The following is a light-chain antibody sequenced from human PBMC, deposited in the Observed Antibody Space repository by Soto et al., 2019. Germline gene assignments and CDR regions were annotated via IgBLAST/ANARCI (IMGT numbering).Light chain of an antibody. CDR3: QQSYSTPPT. V-gene: IGKV1-39*01. J-gene: IGKJ2*01. Sequence: DIQMTQSPSSLSASVGDRVTITCRASQSISSYLNWYQQKPGKAPKLLIYAASSLQSGVPSRFSGSGSGTDFTLTISSLQPEDFATYYCQQSYSTPPTLGQGTKLESK. CDR1: QSISSY. CDR2: AAS.